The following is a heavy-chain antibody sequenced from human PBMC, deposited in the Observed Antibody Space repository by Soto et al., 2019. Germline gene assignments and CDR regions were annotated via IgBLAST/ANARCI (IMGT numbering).Heavy chain of an antibody. CDR3: ARAPILVSVTLHENYFDS. Sequence: QLHLVQSGAEVKKPGSSLKVSCKASGGTCSNSGISWVRQAPGQGREWMGGIVPIFDTTNYAQKLQGRITIIADESTNTVYMELSNLRSADTGVYYCARAPILVSVTLHENYFDSWGQGTLVTVSS. CDR1: GGTCSNSG. V-gene: IGHV1-69*01. D-gene: IGHD2-21*02. J-gene: IGHJ4*02. CDR2: IVPIFDTT.